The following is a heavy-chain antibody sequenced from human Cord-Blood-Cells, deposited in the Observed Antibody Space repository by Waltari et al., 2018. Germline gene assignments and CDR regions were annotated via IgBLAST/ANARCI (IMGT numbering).Heavy chain of an antibody. CDR1: GGSFSGYY. J-gene: IGHJ4*02. D-gene: IGHD2-15*01. CDR3: ARRLAASDY. V-gene: IGHV4-34*01. CDR2: INQSGDT. Sequence: QVQLQQWGAGLLKPSETLSLTCAVYGGSFSGYYWSWIRQPPGKGLVWIGEINQSGDTNYTPSLKSRVTISGDTSKNQFSLKLSSVTAADTAVYYCARRLAASDYWGQGTLVTVSS.